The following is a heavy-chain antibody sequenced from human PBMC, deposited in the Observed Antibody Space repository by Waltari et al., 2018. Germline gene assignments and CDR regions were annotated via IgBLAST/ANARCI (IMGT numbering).Heavy chain of an antibody. D-gene: IGHD3-10*01. CDR2: ISGSGGST. Sequence: EVQLLESGGGLVQPGGSLRLSCAASGFTFSSYAMSWVRQAPGKGLEWVSAISGSGGSTYYADSVKGRFNISRDNSKNTLYLQMNSLRAEDTAVYYCAKHLSGAVRGETNWFDPWGQGTLVTVSS. CDR1: GFTFSSYA. V-gene: IGHV3-23*01. J-gene: IGHJ5*02. CDR3: AKHLSGAVRGETNWFDP.